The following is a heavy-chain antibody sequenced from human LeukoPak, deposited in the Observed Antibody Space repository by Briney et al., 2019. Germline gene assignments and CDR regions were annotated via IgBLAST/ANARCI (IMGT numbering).Heavy chain of an antibody. V-gene: IGHV3-48*02. D-gene: IGHD3-22*01. J-gene: IGHJ4*02. Sequence: GGSLRLSCAASGFTFSTYSMNWVRQAPGKGLEWVSYISGSSGTKYYADSVKGRFTISRDNARNSLYLQMNSLRDEDTAVYYCARGGGMYYYDSGLDYWGQGTLVTVSS. CDR3: ARGGGMYYYDSGLDY. CDR1: GFTFSTYS. CDR2: ISGSSGTK.